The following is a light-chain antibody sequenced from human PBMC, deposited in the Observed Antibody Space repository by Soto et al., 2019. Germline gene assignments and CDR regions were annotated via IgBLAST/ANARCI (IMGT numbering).Light chain of an antibody. CDR1: QSISSW. CDR2: DAS. J-gene: IGKJ4*01. V-gene: IGKV1-5*01. Sequence: DIQMTQSPSTLSASVRDRVTITCRASQSISSWLAWYQQKPGKAPKLLIYDASSLESGVPSRFSGSGSGTEFTLTISSLQPDDFATYYCQQYNSYSLTLGGGTKVDIK. CDR3: QQYNSYSLT.